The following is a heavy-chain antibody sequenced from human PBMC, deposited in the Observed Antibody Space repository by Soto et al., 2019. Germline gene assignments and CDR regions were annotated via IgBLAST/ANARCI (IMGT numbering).Heavy chain of an antibody. Sequence: ASVKVSCKASGYTFTSYGISWVRQAPGQGLEWMGWISAYNGKTNYAQNVQGRVTMTTDTSTRTAYMDLRSLRSDDTAVYFCARGGYYDSSGSRNYHYYGMNVRGQGTTVTVPS. V-gene: IGHV1-18*01. CDR2: ISAYNGKT. J-gene: IGHJ6*02. CDR3: ARGGYYDSSGSRNYHYYGMNV. D-gene: IGHD3-22*01. CDR1: GYTFTSYG.